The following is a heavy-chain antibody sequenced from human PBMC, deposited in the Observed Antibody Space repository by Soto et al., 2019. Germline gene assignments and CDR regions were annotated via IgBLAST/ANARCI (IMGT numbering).Heavy chain of an antibody. CDR3: ARRTVTTSLFDY. V-gene: IGHV4-39*01. CDR2: IYYSGST. CDR1: GGSISSSSYY. J-gene: IGHJ4*02. D-gene: IGHD4-4*01. Sequence: PPETLSLTCTVSGGSISSSSYYWGWIRQPPGKGLEWIGSIYYSGSTYYNPSLKSRVTISVDTSKNQFSLKLSPVTAADTAVYYCARRTVTTSLFDYWGQGTLVTVSS.